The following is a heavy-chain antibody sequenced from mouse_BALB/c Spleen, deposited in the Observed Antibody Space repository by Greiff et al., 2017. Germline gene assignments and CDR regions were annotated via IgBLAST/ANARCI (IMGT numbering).Heavy chain of an antibody. CDR1: GFTFSSFG. J-gene: IGHJ2*01. D-gene: IGHD1-2*01. Sequence: EVMLVESGGGLVQPGGSRKLSCAASGFTFSSFGMHWVRQAPEKGLEWVAYISSGSSTIYYADTVKGRFTISRDNPKNTLFLQMTSLRSEDTAMYYCAREGHYYGYRDFDYWGQGTTLTVSS. V-gene: IGHV5-17*02. CDR3: AREGHYYGYRDFDY. CDR2: ISSGSSTI.